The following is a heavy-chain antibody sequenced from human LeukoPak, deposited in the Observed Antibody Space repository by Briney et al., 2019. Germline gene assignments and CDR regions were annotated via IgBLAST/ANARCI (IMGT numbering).Heavy chain of an antibody. J-gene: IGHJ4*02. CDR1: GYTFTAYY. Sequence: ASVKVSCKASGYTFTAYYMHWVRQAPGQGREWMGWINPNTGDTNYAQTFQGRVTMTRDTSINTAYMELSRLRSDDTAVYYCARPRISSGYIYAYLYWGQGTLVTVSS. CDR2: INPNTGDT. V-gene: IGHV1-2*02. D-gene: IGHD5-18*01. CDR3: ARPRISSGYIYAYLY.